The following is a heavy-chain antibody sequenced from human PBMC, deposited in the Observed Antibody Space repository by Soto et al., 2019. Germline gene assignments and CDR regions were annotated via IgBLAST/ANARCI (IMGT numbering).Heavy chain of an antibody. CDR1: GFTFSSYA. CDR3: AKAVVPAAIYYYYYYMDV. V-gene: IGHV3-23*01. Sequence: EVQLLESGGGLVQPGGSLRLSCAASGFTFSSYAMSWVRQAPGKGLEGVSAISGSGGSTYYAYSVKGRFTISRDNSKNTLYLQMNSLRAEDTAVYYCAKAVVPAAIYYYYYYMDVWGKGTTVTVSS. CDR2: ISGSGGST. D-gene: IGHD2-2*02. J-gene: IGHJ6*03.